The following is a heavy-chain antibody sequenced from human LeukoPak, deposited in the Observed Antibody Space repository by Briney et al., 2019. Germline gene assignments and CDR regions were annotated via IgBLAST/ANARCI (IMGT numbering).Heavy chain of an antibody. CDR3: ARVGSDGSYFDY. CDR2: MYFSGRT. CDR1: GGSISRYY. V-gene: IGHV4-4*07. D-gene: IGHD1-26*01. Sequence: SETLSLTCTVSGGSISRYYWSWIRQPPGKGLEWIGRMYFSGRTHYNPSLKSRVTMSVDTSKNQFSLKVSSVTAADTAVYYCARVGSDGSYFDYWGQGTLVTVSS. J-gene: IGHJ4*02.